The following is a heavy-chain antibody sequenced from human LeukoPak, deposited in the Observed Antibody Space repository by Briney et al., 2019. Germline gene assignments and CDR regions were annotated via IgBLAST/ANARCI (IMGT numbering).Heavy chain of an antibody. J-gene: IGHJ4*02. Sequence: GGSLRLSCVASGFTFSNYWMNWVRQAPGKGLEWVANIKQDGSETYYVDSVKGRFTISRDNAKDLLYLQMNSLRAEDTAVYYCARDQWELYDWGQGTLVTVSS. CDR3: ARDQWELYD. D-gene: IGHD1-26*01. V-gene: IGHV3-7*01. CDR1: GFTFSNYW. CDR2: IKQDGSET.